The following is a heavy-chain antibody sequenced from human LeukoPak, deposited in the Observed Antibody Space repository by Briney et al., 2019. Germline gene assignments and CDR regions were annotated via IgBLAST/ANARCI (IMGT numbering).Heavy chain of an antibody. CDR1: GYTFTSYG. Sequence: ASVKVSCKASGYTFTSYGISWVRQAPGQGLEWMGWISAYNGNTNYAQKLQGRVTMTTDTSTSTAYMELSSLRSEDTAVYYCATTLPGVTIFGVVISEYYFDYWGQGTLVTVSS. V-gene: IGHV1-18*01. J-gene: IGHJ4*02. CDR3: ATTLPGVTIFGVVISEYYFDY. D-gene: IGHD3-3*01. CDR2: ISAYNGNT.